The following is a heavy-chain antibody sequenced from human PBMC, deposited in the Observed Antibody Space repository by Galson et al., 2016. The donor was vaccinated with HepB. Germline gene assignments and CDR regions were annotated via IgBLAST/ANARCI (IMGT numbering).Heavy chain of an antibody. CDR1: GFIFRSYW. D-gene: IGHD3-22*01. CDR3: ARARERSGYYFD. CDR2: IKEDGSEK. J-gene: IGHJ4*02. V-gene: IGHV3-7*01. Sequence: SLRLSCAASGFIFRSYWMGWVRQAPGKGLEWVGNIKEDGSEKHYVESVKGRLTISRDNTKNSLYLQMNSLRVDDTAVYYCARARERSGYYFDWGQGTLVTAS.